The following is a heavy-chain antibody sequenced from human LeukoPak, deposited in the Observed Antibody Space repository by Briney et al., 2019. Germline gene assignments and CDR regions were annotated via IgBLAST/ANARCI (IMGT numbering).Heavy chain of an antibody. V-gene: IGHV4-4*07. D-gene: IGHD2-15*01. CDR2: IYTSGST. Sequence: SETLSLTCTVSGGSISSYYWSWIRQPAGKGLEWIGRIYTSGSTNYNPSLKSRVTISVDTSKNQLSLKLSSVTAADTAVYYCARGSRRYCSGGSCYSSYYYYYMDVWGKGTTVAISS. CDR3: ARGSRRYCSGGSCYSSYYYYYMDV. CDR1: GGSISSYY. J-gene: IGHJ6*03.